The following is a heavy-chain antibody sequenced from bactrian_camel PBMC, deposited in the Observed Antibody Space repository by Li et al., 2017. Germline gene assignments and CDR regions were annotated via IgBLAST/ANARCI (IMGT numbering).Heavy chain of an antibody. Sequence: VQLVESGGGLVQPGGSLRLSCAASGFTWIPFRSFEMSWVRQAPGTEREGVASIFVDGDSYYGAAVEGRFTISKDNYKNTLYLQMNSLNPGDTAMYSCAAVLKSGNCYGPSPDFLYWGRGTQVTVS. J-gene: IGHJ4*01. CDR1: GFTWIPFRSFE. CDR3: AAVLKSGNCYGPSPDFLY. CDR2: IFVDGDS. D-gene: IGHD2*01. V-gene: IGHV3S10*01.